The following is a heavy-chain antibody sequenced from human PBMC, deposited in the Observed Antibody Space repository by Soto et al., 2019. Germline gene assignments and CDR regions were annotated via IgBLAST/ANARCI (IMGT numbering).Heavy chain of an antibody. CDR1: GGSISSYY. V-gene: IGHV4-59*01. J-gene: IGHJ4*02. CDR3: GGKNYDSSGYFDY. Sequence: SETLSLTCTVSGGSISSYYWSWIRQPPGKGLEWIGYMYYSGSTNYNPSLKSRVTISVDTSKNQFSLKLSSVTAADTAVYYCGGKNYDSSGYFDYWGQGTLVTVSS. CDR2: MYYSGST. D-gene: IGHD3-22*01.